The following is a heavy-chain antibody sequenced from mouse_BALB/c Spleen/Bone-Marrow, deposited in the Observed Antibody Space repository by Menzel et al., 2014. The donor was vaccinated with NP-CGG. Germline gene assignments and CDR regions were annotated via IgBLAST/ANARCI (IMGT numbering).Heavy chain of an antibody. V-gene: IGHV5-17*02. CDR1: GFTFSSFG. CDR2: ISSGSSTI. Sequence: QLQQSGGGLVQPGGSRKLSCAASGFTFSSFGLHWVRQAPEKGLEWVAYISSGSSTIYYAETVKGRFTISRDNPKSTLYLQMTSLRSEDTAMYYCARSPYGYFDYWGQGTTLTVSS. D-gene: IGHD1-1*01. J-gene: IGHJ2*01. CDR3: ARSPYGYFDY.